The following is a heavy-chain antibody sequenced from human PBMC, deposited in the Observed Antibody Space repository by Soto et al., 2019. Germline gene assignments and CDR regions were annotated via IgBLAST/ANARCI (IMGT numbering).Heavy chain of an antibody. V-gene: IGHV3-23*01. J-gene: IGHJ3*02. Sequence: GSLRLSCAASGFTFSSYAMSWVRQAPGKGLEWVSAISSSGSSTYYADSVKGRFTISRDNSKNTLYLQMNSLRAEDTAVYYCAKDQRHYDFWSGHDAFDIWGQGTMVTVSS. CDR1: GFTFSSYA. CDR2: ISSSGSST. D-gene: IGHD3-3*01. CDR3: AKDQRHYDFWSGHDAFDI.